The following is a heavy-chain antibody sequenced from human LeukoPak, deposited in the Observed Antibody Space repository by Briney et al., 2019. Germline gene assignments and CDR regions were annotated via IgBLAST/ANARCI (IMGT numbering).Heavy chain of an antibody. Sequence: GGSLRLSCAASGFTFSSYAMHWVRQAPGKGLEYVSAISSNGGSTYYANSVKGRFTISRDNSKNTLYLQMGSLRAEDMAVHYCARGSSALGYWGQGTLVTVSS. CDR3: ARGSSALGY. CDR2: ISSNGGST. D-gene: IGHD6-19*01. CDR1: GFTFSSYA. V-gene: IGHV3-64*01. J-gene: IGHJ4*02.